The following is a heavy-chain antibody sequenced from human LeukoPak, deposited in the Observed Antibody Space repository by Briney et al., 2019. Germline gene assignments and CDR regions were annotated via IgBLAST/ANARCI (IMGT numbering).Heavy chain of an antibody. CDR2: INPNSGGT. V-gene: IGHV1-2*02. J-gene: IGHJ4*02. CDR3: ARSSLVRGVIAMYDY. CDR1: GYTFTGYY. Sequence: ASVKVSCKASGYTFTGYYMHWVRQAPGQGLEWMGWINPNSGGTNYAQKFQGRVTMTRDTSISTAYMELSRLRSDDTAVYYRARSSLVRGVIAMYDYWGQGTLVTVSS. D-gene: IGHD3-10*01.